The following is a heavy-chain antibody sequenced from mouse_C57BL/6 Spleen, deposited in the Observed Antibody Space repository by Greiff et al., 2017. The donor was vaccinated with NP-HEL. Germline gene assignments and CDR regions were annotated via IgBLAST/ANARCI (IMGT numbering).Heavy chain of an antibody. Sequence: QVQLQQPGAELVKPGASVKLSCKASGYTFTSYWMHWVKQRPGRGLEWIGRIDPNSGGTKYNEKFKSKATLTVDKPSSTAYMQLRSLTSEDSAVYYCAKGTTVGTDYFDYWGQGTTLTVSS. CDR1: GYTFTSYW. V-gene: IGHV1-72*01. CDR2: IDPNSGGT. D-gene: IGHD1-1*01. CDR3: AKGTTVGTDYFDY. J-gene: IGHJ2*01.